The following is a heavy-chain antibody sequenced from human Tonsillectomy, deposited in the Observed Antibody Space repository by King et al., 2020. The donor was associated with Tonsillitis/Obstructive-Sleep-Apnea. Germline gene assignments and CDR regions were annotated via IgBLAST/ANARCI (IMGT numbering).Heavy chain of an antibody. J-gene: IGHJ4*02. D-gene: IGHD4-23*01. Sequence: QLQESGPGLVKPSETLSLTCTVSCGSISSSSYYWGWIRQPPGKGLEWIGSIYYSGSTYYNPSLKSRVTISVDTSKNQFSLKLSSVTAADTAVYYCARLPSTTVVPFDYWGQGTLVTVSS. CDR2: IYYSGST. CDR3: ARLPSTTVVPFDY. CDR1: CGSISSSSYY. V-gene: IGHV4-39*01.